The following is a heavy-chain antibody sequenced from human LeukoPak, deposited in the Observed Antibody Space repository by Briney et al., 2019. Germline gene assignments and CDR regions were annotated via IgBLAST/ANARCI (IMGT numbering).Heavy chain of an antibody. CDR3: ATGGPLRHSPTTD. V-gene: IGHV1-24*01. D-gene: IGHD4-17*01. Sequence: ASVNVSCKVSGYTLTELSMHWVRQAPGKGLEWMGGFDPEDGETIYAQKFQGRVTMTEDTSTDTAYMELSSLRSEDTAVYYCATGGPLRHSPTTDWGQGTLVTVSS. J-gene: IGHJ4*02. CDR2: FDPEDGET. CDR1: GYTLTELS.